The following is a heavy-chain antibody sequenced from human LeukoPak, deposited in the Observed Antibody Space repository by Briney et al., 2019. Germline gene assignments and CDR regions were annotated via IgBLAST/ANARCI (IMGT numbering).Heavy chain of an antibody. V-gene: IGHV1-69*05. Sequence: ASVKVSCKASGGTFSSYAISWARQAPGQGLEWMGRIIPIFGTANYAQKFQGRVTITTDESTSTAYMELSSLRSEDTAVYYCAREDYGDRTFDYWGQGTLVTVSS. CDR3: AREDYGDRTFDY. D-gene: IGHD4-17*01. CDR1: GGTFSSYA. CDR2: IIPIFGTA. J-gene: IGHJ4*02.